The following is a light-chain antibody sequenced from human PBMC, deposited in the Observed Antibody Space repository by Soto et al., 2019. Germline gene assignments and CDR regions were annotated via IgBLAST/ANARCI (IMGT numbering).Light chain of an antibody. CDR1: QSITSY. Sequence: DIQMTQSPSSLSASVGDRVTITCRAGQSITSYLNWYQQKPGKAPKLLIYGASTFQSGVPSRFSGSGSGTVFTLTISSLQPEDFATYYCQQSDSTPITFGQGTRLEIK. V-gene: IGKV1-39*01. CDR2: GAS. CDR3: QQSDSTPIT. J-gene: IGKJ5*01.